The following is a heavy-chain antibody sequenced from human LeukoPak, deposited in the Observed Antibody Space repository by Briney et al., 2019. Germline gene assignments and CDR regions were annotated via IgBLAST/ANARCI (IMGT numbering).Heavy chain of an antibody. Sequence: PSETLSLTCTVSGGSISSYYWSWIRQPAGKGLEWIGRIYTSGSTNYNPSLKSRVTMSVDTSKNQFSRKLSSVTAEDTAVYYCARVSDYYDSSGYYKGGNWFDPWGQGTLVTVSS. D-gene: IGHD3-22*01. V-gene: IGHV4-4*07. CDR3: ARVSDYYDSSGYYKGGNWFDP. CDR1: GGSISSYY. CDR2: IYTSGST. J-gene: IGHJ5*02.